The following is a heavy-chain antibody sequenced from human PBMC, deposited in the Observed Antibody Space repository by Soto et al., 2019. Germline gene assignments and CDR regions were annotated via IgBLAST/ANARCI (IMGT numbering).Heavy chain of an antibody. D-gene: IGHD1-1*01. V-gene: IGHV4-4*07. CDR1: GGSISSFY. J-gene: IGHJ5*02. CDR2: IYTSGIT. CDR3: ARTLYKALNWFDP. Sequence: SETLSLTCTVSGGSISSFYWSWIRQPAGKGLEWIGRIYTSGITNYNPSVKSRVTLSVDTSKNQFSLGLTSLTAADTAVYYCARTLYKALNWFDPWGQGALVT.